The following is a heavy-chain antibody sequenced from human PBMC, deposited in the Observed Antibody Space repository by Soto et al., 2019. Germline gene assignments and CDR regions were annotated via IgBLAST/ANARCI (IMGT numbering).Heavy chain of an antibody. CDR2: ISDSGANT. J-gene: IGHJ6*02. V-gene: IGHV3-23*01. D-gene: IGHD4-17*01. CDR3: AKILSMVTSYYYGMDV. CDR1: GFTFSTYP. Sequence: GGSLRLSCAASGFTFSTYPMIWVRQAPGKGLECVGSISDSGANTYYSDSVRGRFTISRGNSKNTLYLQMNSLRDDDTAVYYCAKILSMVTSYYYGMDVWGHGTTVTVS.